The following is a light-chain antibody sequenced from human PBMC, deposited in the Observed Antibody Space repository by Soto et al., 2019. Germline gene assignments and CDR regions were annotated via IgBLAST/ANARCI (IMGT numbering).Light chain of an antibody. V-gene: IGLV1-40*01. Sequence: QAVLDQRRSGTRAPGQWGTIAYTGSSSNIGAGYDVHWYQQLPGTAPKLLIYGNSNRPSGVPDRFSGSKSGTSASLAITGLQAEDEADYYCQSYASSLSAFYVFGPGTKVTVI. CDR1: SSNIGAGYD. J-gene: IGLJ1*01. CDR3: QSYASSLSAFYV. CDR2: GNS.